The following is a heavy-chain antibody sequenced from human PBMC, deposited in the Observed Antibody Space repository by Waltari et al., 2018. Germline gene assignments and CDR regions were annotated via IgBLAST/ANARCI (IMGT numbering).Heavy chain of an antibody. CDR3: ARDRTHDMLTYGMDV. CDR2: IYYSGST. CDR1: GGSISSSSYY. D-gene: IGHD3-9*01. J-gene: IGHJ6*02. Sequence: QLQLQESGPGLVKPSETLSLTCTVSGGSISSSSYYWGWIRQPPGKGLEWIGSIYYSGSTYYNPSLKSRVTISVDTSKNQFSLKLSSVTAADTAVYYCARDRTHDMLTYGMDVWGQGTTVTVSS. V-gene: IGHV4-39*07.